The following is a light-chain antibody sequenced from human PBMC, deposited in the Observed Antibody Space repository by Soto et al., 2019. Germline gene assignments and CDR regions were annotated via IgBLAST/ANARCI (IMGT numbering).Light chain of an antibody. CDR2: GAS. Sequence: EIVLTQSPDTLSLSPGERATLSCRASQSVSSNYLAWYQQKPGQAPRLLIYGASSRATGIPDRFSGSGSGTDFTLTISRLEPEDFAVYYCQQYGSSPRITFGQGTRLEIK. CDR1: QSVSSNY. V-gene: IGKV3-20*01. CDR3: QQYGSSPRIT. J-gene: IGKJ5*01.